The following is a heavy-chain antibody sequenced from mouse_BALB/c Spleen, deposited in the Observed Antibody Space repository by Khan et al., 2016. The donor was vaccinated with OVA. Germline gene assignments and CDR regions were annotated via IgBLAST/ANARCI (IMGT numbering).Heavy chain of an antibody. Sequence: EVQLQESGPGLVKPSQSLSLTCTVTGYSITSNYAWNWIRQFPGNKLEWMGYISYSGSTSYNPSLKRRISITRDTSKNQFFLQLNSVTTEDTATYYCARSNYYGYAMDYWGQGTSVTVSS. D-gene: IGHD1-1*01. V-gene: IGHV3-2*02. CDR3: ARSNYYGYAMDY. CDR2: ISYSGST. J-gene: IGHJ4*01. CDR1: GYSITSNYA.